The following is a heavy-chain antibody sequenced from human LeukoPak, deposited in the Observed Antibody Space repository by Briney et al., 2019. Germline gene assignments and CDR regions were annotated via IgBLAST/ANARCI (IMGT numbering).Heavy chain of an antibody. V-gene: IGHV4-34*01. Sequence: GSLRLSCAVFGVTVSSNYMSWVRQTPGEGLQWIGGIKYSGYTDYNPSLKSRVTMSIDTSKNQFSLKLTSVTAADTAVYYCARGILGQGYFDLWGRDTLVTVSS. CDR2: IKYSGYT. CDR1: GVTVSSNY. CDR3: ARGILGQGYFDL. J-gene: IGHJ2*01. D-gene: IGHD3/OR15-3a*01.